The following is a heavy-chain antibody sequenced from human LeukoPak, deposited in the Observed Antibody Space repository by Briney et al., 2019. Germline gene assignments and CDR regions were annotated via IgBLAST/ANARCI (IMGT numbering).Heavy chain of an antibody. V-gene: IGHV4-34*01. D-gene: IGHD2-2*01. CDR2: INHSGST. Sequence: SETLSLTCAVYGGSFSGYYWSWIRQPPGKGLEWIGEINHSGSTNYNPSLKSRVTISVDTSKNQFSLKLSSVTAADTAVYYCAKRKYCSSTSCCYFDYWGQGTLVTVSS. CDR3: AKRKYCSSTSCCYFDY. J-gene: IGHJ4*02. CDR1: GGSFSGYY.